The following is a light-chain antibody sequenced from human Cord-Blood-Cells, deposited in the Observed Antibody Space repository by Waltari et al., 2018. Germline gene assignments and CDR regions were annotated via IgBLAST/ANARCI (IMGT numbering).Light chain of an antibody. CDR2: ASS. V-gene: IGKV1-39*01. J-gene: IGKJ1*01. CDR1: KSISIY. CDR3: QQSYSTPRT. Sequence: DIQMTQSPSSLSASVEDRVTITCRASKSISIYLNWYPQKPGKAPKLLIYASSSLHSGVPHRFSGSGSGTDFTFTISSLQSADFATYYCQQSYSTPRTFGQGTTVEIK.